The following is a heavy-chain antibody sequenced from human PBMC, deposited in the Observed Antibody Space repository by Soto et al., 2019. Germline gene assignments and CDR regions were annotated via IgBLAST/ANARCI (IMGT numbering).Heavy chain of an antibody. V-gene: IGHV5-10-1*01. CDR1: GYSFTIYW. D-gene: IGHD2-21*02. CDR3: AIIAFGGDIDY. J-gene: IGHJ4*02. Sequence: GKSMKISCKGSGYSFTIYWIGWVRQMPGKGLEWMGRIDPSDSYTNYSPSFQGHVTISADKSISTAYLQWSSLKASDTAMYYCAIIAFGGDIDYWGQGTLVTVSS. CDR2: IDPSDSYT.